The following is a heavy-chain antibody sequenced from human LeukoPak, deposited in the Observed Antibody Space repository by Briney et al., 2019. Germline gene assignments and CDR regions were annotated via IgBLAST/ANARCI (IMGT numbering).Heavy chain of an antibody. J-gene: IGHJ4*02. D-gene: IGHD2-15*01. Sequence: GGSLRLSCAAPGFTFRNYWMQWVRQAPGKGLVWVSRINSDESSTSTSYADSVKGRFTISRDNAKNTLYLQMDSLRAEDTAVYYCARVGDGPSSGYSDYWGQGTLVTVSS. CDR1: GFTFRNYW. V-gene: IGHV3-74*01. CDR3: ARVGDGPSSGYSDY. CDR2: INSDESSTST.